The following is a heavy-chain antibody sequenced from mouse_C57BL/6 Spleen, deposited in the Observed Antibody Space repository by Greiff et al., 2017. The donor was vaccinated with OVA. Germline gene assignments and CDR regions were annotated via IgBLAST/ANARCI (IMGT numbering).Heavy chain of an antibody. CDR2: IDPENGDT. CDR3: TTYGRFAY. D-gene: IGHD1-1*02. Sequence: EVMLVESGAELVRPGASVKLSCTASGFNIKDDYMHWVKQRPEQGLEWIGWIDPENGDTEYASKFQGKATITADTSSNTAYLQLSSLTSEDTAVYYCTTYGRFAYWGQGTLVTVSA. V-gene: IGHV14-4*01. J-gene: IGHJ3*01. CDR1: GFNIKDDY.